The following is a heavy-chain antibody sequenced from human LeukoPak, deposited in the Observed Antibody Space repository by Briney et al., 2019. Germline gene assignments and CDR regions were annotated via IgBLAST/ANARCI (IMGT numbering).Heavy chain of an antibody. D-gene: IGHD2-2*01. Sequence: GGSLRLSCAASGFTFSSYAMHWVRQAPGKGLEWLAIISYDGSNKYYADSVKGRFTISRDNSKNTLYLQMNSLRAEDTAVYYCARGYSSSPWLAFDLWGQGTMVTVSS. CDR1: GFTFSSYA. J-gene: IGHJ3*01. V-gene: IGHV3-30*04. CDR2: ISYDGSNK. CDR3: ARGYSSSPWLAFDL.